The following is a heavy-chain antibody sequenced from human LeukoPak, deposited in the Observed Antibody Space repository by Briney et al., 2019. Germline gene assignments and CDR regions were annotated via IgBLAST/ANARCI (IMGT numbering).Heavy chain of an antibody. V-gene: IGHV3-15*01. CDR3: WAKGDN. Sequence: GGSLRLSCAASGFTFSDAWMSWVRQAPGKGLEWVGRIKSTTEGGTTDYAAPVKGRFTISRDDSRNTVYLQMNSLKTEDTAVYYCWAKGDNWGQGTLVTVSS. J-gene: IGHJ4*02. CDR2: IKSTTEGGTT. CDR1: GFTFSDAW.